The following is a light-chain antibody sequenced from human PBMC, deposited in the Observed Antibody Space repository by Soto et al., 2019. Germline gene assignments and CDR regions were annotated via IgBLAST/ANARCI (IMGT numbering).Light chain of an antibody. CDR1: QSISSW. V-gene: IGKV1-5*01. CDR2: DAS. CDR3: QQYNRWWT. J-gene: IGKJ1*01. Sequence: DIKMNQSPSTLSATVGDRVTITCRASQSISSWLAWYQQKPGKAPKLLIYDASSLESGVPSRFSGSGSGTEFTLTISSLQPDDFATYYCQQYNRWWTFGQGTKVDNK.